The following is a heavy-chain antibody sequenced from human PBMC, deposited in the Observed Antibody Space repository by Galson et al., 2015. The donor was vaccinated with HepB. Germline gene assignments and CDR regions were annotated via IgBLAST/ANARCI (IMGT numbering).Heavy chain of an antibody. D-gene: IGHD2-2*02. J-gene: IGHJ4*02. Sequence: SLRLSCATSGFTFNNYAMSWVRQAPGRGLEWVSAISSSGGSTYYADSVKGRFTISRDNAKNTLYLQMNSLRAEDTAMYYCATDLSCNSSNCYRGADYWGQGSLVTVSS. CDR1: GFTFNNYA. CDR3: ATDLSCNSSNCYRGADY. CDR2: ISSSGGST. V-gene: IGHV3-23*01.